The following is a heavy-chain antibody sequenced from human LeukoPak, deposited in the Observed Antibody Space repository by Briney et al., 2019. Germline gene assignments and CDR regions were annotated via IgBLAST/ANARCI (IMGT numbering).Heavy chain of an antibody. J-gene: IGHJ3*02. V-gene: IGHV3-23*01. CDR1: GFTFSSYA. Sequence: GGSLRLSCAASGFTFSSYAMSWVRQAPGKGLEWVSAISGSGGSTYYADSVKGRFTISRDNAKNSLYLQMNSLRAEDTAVYYCARMGYYDSSGYFDAFDIWGQGTMVTVSS. CDR2: ISGSGGST. D-gene: IGHD3-22*01. CDR3: ARMGYYDSSGYFDAFDI.